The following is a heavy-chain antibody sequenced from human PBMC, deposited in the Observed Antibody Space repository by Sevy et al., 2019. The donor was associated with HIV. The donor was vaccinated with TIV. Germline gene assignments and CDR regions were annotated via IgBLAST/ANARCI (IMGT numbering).Heavy chain of an antibody. CDR1: GFTFRSYG. V-gene: IGHV3-30*02. J-gene: IGHJ3*01. CDR2: IRYDGTTK. Sequence: GGSLRLSCAASGFTFRSYGMHWVRQAPGKGLEWVAFIRYDGTTKYYADSVKGRFTISRDNSKNTLYLQMNSLRPEDTSVYYCAKGLGMVQGSLLSEELWGQGTMVTDSS. CDR3: AKGLGMVQGSLLSEEL. D-gene: IGHD3-10*01.